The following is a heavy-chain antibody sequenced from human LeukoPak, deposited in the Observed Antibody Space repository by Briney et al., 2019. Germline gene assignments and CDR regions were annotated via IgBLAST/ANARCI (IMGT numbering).Heavy chain of an antibody. CDR2: LNPSGTT. V-gene: IGHV4-61*02. J-gene: IGHJ4*02. Sequence: SQTLSLTCTVSGDSISRNIYYWCWIRQSAGKGLEWIGRLNPSGTTSSNPSLKSRLTMSLDPSENKFSLKLSSVTPADTALYYCARGRPYGDCFGYWGQGSLVTVSS. CDR3: ARGRPYGDCFGY. CDR1: GDSISRNIYY. D-gene: IGHD4-17*01.